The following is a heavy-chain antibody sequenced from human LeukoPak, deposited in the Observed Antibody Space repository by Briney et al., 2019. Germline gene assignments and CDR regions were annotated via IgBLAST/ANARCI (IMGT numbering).Heavy chain of an antibody. D-gene: IGHD3-9*01. CDR1: GGSISSYY. CDR2: IYSSGSS. J-gene: IGHJ3*02. V-gene: IGHV4-59*08. Sequence: SETLSLTCTVSGGSISSYYWNWIRQPPGKGLEWIGYIYSSGSSNSDPSLKGRVAISVNTSHNQFSLKLTSVTAADTAVYYCATSRLYYDILTGYYSPEDDAFNIWGQGTMVTVSS. CDR3: ATSRLYYDILTGYYSPEDDAFNI.